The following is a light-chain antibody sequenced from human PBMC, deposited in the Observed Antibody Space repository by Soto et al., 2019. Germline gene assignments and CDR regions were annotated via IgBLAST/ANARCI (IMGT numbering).Light chain of an antibody. J-gene: IGKJ3*01. CDR2: GAS. Sequence: EIVLTQSPGTLSLSPGERATLSCRASQTINNNYLTWYQQKPGQAPRLLIYGASSRATGIPDRFSGSGSGTDFTLTISRLEPEDFAVYYCQQYGSSPFTFGPGIKVDIK. V-gene: IGKV3-20*01. CDR3: QQYGSSPFT. CDR1: QTINNNY.